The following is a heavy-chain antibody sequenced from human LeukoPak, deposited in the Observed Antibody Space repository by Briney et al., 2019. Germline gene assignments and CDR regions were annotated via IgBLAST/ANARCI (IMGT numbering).Heavy chain of an antibody. V-gene: IGHV4-59*08. J-gene: IGHJ5*02. D-gene: IGHD6-13*01. Sequence: SETLSLTCTVSGGSISSYYWSWIRQPPGKGLEWIGYIYYSGSTNYNPSLKSRVTISVDTSKNQFSLKLSSVTAADTAVYYCARHGGIAAAGRNWFDPWGQGTLATVSS. CDR2: IYYSGST. CDR3: ARHGGIAAAGRNWFDP. CDR1: GGSISSYY.